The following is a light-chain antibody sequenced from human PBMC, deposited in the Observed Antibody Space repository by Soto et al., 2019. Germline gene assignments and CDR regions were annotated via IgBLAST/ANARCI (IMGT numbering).Light chain of an antibody. CDR3: QQYNTYST. V-gene: IGKV1-13*02. J-gene: IGKJ5*01. CDR2: EAS. CDR1: QGISSS. Sequence: AIQMTQSPSSLSACVGDRVTITCRASQGISSSLAWYQQEPGKAPKLLIYEASTLQSGVPSRFSGRGSGTDFTLTISSLQPDDFATYYCQQYNTYSTFGQGTRLENK.